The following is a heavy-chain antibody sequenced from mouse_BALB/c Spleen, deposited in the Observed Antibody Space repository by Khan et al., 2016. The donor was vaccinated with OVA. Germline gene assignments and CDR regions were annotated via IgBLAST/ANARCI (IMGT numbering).Heavy chain of an antibody. J-gene: IGHJ3*01. Sequence: PLPQSGPGLVQPSQSLSITCTVSGFSLTTYGVHWVRQSPGKGLEWLGVIWSGGTTDYNAAFISRLSISKDNSKSQVFFKMNSLQADDTAMYYCARNSYMYDFTYWGQGTLVTVSA. CDR2: IWSGGTT. CDR3: ARNSYMYDFTY. V-gene: IGHV2-2*01. CDR1: GFSLTTYG. D-gene: IGHD2-14*01.